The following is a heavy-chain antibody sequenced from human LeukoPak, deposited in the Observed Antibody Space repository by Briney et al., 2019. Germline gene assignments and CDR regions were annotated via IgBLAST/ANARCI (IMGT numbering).Heavy chain of an antibody. D-gene: IGHD2-2*01. CDR2: VTYNVGTT. CDR3: ARGLDRVVPGAIYDY. Sequence: GGSLTLSCAPSGFSFSIYAIHWVPHAPGGRREYVSSVTYNVGTTYYTNSVKGRFTIARDNSKSTMYLLMGSLRAEDMAVYYCARGLDRVVPGAIYDYWGQGTLVTVSS. CDR1: GFSFSIYA. J-gene: IGHJ4*02. V-gene: IGHV3-64*01.